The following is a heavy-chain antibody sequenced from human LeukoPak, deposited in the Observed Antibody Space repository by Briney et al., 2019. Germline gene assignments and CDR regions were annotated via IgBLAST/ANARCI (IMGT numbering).Heavy chain of an antibody. D-gene: IGHD1-1*01. CDR3: ARLSTWNDGVDAFDI. Sequence: SETLSLTCTVSGGSISTYYWGWIRQAPGKGLEWIGSIYYSGNTYYNSSLKSRVTMSLDTSKNQFSLNLSSVTAADTAVFYCARLSTWNDGVDAFDIWGQGTMVTVSS. V-gene: IGHV4-39*07. J-gene: IGHJ3*02. CDR2: IYYSGNT. CDR1: GGSISTYY.